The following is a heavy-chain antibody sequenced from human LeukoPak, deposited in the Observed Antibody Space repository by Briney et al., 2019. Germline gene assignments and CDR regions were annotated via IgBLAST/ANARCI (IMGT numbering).Heavy chain of an antibody. CDR3: ARGPVLFATRYYGMDV. CDR1: GGSISSYY. CDR2: IYYSGST. Sequence: SETLSLTCTVSGGSISSYYWSWIRQPPGKGLEWIGCIYYSGSTNYNPSLKSRVTISVDTSKNQFSLKLSSVTAADTAVYHCARGPVLFATRYYGMDVWGQGTTVTVSS. J-gene: IGHJ6*02. D-gene: IGHD6-6*01. V-gene: IGHV4-59*01.